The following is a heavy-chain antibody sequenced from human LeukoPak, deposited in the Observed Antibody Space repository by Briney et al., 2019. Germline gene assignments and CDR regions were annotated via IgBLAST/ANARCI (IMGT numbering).Heavy chain of an antibody. Sequence: PGGPLRLSCVVSGFSFSNYGMHWVRQAPGKGLEWVAVISYDGSEKHYADSVKGRFTIARDNSKNTLYLQMNSLRVEDTAVYYCAKGLLTVVIRDWFDPWGQGTLVTVSS. D-gene: IGHD4-23*01. J-gene: IGHJ5*02. CDR2: ISYDGSEK. CDR1: GFSFSNYG. V-gene: IGHV3-30*18. CDR3: AKGLLTVVIRDWFDP.